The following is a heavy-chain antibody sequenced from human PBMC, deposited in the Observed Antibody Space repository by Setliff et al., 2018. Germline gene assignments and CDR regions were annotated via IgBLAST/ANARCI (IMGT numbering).Heavy chain of an antibody. Sequence: PSETLSLTCNVSGGSVTRYSWTWIRQPPGRGLEWIGSMSYSGSNDYNPSLKSRVTMSIHTSKNQFSLSLSSVTAADTAVYYCARQKPVSLYDNMVGFDPWGQGTLVTAPQ. CDR1: GGSVTRYS. J-gene: IGHJ5*02. V-gene: IGHV4-59*08. CDR3: ARQKPVSLYDNMVGFDP. D-gene: IGHD3-22*01. CDR2: MSYSGSN.